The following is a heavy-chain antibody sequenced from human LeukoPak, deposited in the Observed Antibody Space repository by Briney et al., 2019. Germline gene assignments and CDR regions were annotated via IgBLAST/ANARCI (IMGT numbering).Heavy chain of an antibody. J-gene: IGHJ2*01. CDR2: IYSGGST. V-gene: IGHV3-66*01. CDR3: ARDKSVSDWYFDL. D-gene: IGHD5/OR15-5a*01. CDR1: GGSFSGYY. Sequence: ETLSLTCAVYGGSFSGYYWSWVRQAPGKGLEWVSVIYSGGSTYYGDSVKGRFTISRDKSKNTLYLQMNSLRAEDTAVYYCARDKSVSDWYFDLWGRGTLVTVSS.